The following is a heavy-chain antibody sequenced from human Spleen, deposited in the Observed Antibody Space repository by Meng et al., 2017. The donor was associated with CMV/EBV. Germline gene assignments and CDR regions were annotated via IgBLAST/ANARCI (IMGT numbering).Heavy chain of an antibody. Sequence: SETLSLTCAVYGGSFSGYYWSWIRQPPGKGLEWIGEINHSGSTNYNPSLKSRVTISVDTSKNQFSLKLSSVTAADTAVYYCARGRIAVAGTELDYWGQGTLVTVSS. V-gene: IGHV4-34*01. D-gene: IGHD6-19*01. J-gene: IGHJ4*02. CDR2: INHSGST. CDR3: ARGRIAVAGTELDY. CDR1: GGSFSGYY.